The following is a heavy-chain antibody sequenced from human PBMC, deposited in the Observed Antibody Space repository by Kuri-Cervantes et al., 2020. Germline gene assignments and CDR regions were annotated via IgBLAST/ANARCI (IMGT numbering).Heavy chain of an antibody. V-gene: IGHV7-4-1*02. CDR2: IDTNTGNP. CDR1: GYSFTNYA. D-gene: IGHD6-19*01. CDR3: ARDTYSSGWYWRFDP. J-gene: IGHJ5*02. Sequence: ASVKVSCKASGYSFTNYALNWVRQAPGQGLEWMGWIDTNTGNPTYAHDFTGRFVFSVDTSVSTAYLLISSLKAEDTAVYYCARDTYSSGWYWRFDPWGQGTLVTVSS.